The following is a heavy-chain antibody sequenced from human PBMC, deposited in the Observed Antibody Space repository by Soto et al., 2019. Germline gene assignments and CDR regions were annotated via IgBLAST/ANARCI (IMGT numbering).Heavy chain of an antibody. V-gene: IGHV1-69*06. CDR3: AFDAIPPGFDY. D-gene: IGHD2-8*01. CDR2: IIPIFGTA. Sequence: QVQLVQSGAEVKKPGSSVKVSCMASGGPFSSYAISWVRQAPGQGLAWMGGIIPIFGTANYAQKCQGRVTIPADKSTSTAYMELSSLRSEDTAVYYCAFDAIPPGFDYWGQGTLVTVSS. CDR1: GGPFSSYA. J-gene: IGHJ4*02.